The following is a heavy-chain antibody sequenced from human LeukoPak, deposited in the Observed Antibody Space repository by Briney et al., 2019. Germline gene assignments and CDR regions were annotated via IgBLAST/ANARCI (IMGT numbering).Heavy chain of an antibody. CDR1: GFTFSSYA. Sequence: GGSLRLSCAASGFTFSSYAMHWVRQAPGKGLEWVAVVSYDGNNKDYADSVKGRFTVSRDNSRNILYLQMNSLRAEDTAIYYCAKYRDVVVMTAHASDYWGQGTLVTVSS. CDR2: VSYDGNNK. J-gene: IGHJ4*02. D-gene: IGHD2-21*02. V-gene: IGHV3-30*04. CDR3: AKYRDVVVMTAHASDY.